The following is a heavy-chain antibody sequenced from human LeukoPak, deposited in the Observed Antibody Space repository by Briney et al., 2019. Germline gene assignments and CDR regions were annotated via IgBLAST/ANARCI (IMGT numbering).Heavy chain of an antibody. Sequence: SETLSLTCAVYVESFSGYYWSWIRQPPGKGLEWIGYIYHSGSTNYNPSLKSRVTISVDTSKNQFSLKLSSVTAADTAAYYCARQGAVAGFDYWGQGTLVTVSS. CDR3: ARQGAVAGFDY. D-gene: IGHD6-19*01. CDR2: IYHSGST. J-gene: IGHJ4*02. V-gene: IGHV4-59*08. CDR1: VESFSGYY.